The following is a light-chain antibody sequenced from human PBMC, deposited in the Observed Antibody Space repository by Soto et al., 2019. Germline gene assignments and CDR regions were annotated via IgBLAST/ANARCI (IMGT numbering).Light chain of an antibody. CDR3: EQYGYSPRT. J-gene: IGKJ2*01. CDR1: QSITNIY. V-gene: IGKV3-20*01. CDR2: GIS. Sequence: EIELTQSPATLSLSPGERATLSCRASQSITNIYFAWYQQKPGQPPRPLIYGISMRATGVPDRFSGSGSGTDFTLTINRVEPEDFAVYYCEQYGYSPRTFGQGTKLEMK.